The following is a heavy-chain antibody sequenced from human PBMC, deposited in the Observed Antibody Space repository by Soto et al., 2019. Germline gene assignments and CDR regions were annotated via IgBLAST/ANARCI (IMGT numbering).Heavy chain of an antibody. CDR3: ARGRGGTYDAFDI. Sequence: PLETLSLTFTVSGASISSYFWSWIRQPPGKGLEWIGYIYYSGTTNYNPSLKSRVTTSLATSKNQFSLKLVSLTAADTAFYYCARGRGGTYDAFDIWAPGTRVTVSS. D-gene: IGHD1-26*01. J-gene: IGHJ3*02. V-gene: IGHV4-59*01. CDR2: IYYSGTT. CDR1: GASISSYF.